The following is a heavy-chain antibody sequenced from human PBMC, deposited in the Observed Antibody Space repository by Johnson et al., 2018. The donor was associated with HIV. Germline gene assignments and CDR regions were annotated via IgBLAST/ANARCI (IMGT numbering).Heavy chain of an antibody. CDR3: ATYNFWISYAFDI. D-gene: IGHD3-3*01. CDR2: IYSRGGS. J-gene: IGHJ3*02. Sequence: VQLVESGGGVVQPGGSLRLSCAEYGFTVSSSSMSWVRQAPGKGLEWVSVIYSRGGSYYVDSVRGRFTISRDNSKRRLYLQMDRLTAEDTAVYYCATYNFWISYAFDIWGQGTTVTVSS. V-gene: IGHV3-66*01. CDR1: GFTVSSSS.